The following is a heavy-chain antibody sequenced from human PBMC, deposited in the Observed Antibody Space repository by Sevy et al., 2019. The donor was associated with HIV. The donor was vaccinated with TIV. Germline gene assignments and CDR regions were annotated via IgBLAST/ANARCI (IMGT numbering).Heavy chain of an antibody. CDR3: TRFLGYSSGGSCPYYYYYGMDV. J-gene: IGHJ6*02. V-gene: IGHV3-30*04. CDR2: ISYDGSNK. Sequence: GGSLRLSCAASGFTFSSYAMHWVRQAPGKGLEWVAVISYDGSNKYYADSVKGRFTISRDNSKNTLYLQMNSLGAEDTVVYYCTRFLGYSSGGSCPYYYYYGMDVWGQGTTVTVSS. CDR1: GFTFSSYA. D-gene: IGHD2-15*01.